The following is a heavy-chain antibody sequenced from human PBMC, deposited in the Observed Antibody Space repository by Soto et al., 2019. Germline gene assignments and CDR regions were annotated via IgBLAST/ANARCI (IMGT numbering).Heavy chain of an antibody. Sequence: GGSLRLSSAASGFTFDDYTMHWVRQSPGKGLEWVSLISWDGGSTYYADSVKGRFTISRDNSKNSLYLQMNSLRTEDTALYYCAKDYDSSGYSGGAFDYWGQGTLVTVSS. CDR1: GFTFDDYT. D-gene: IGHD3-22*01. J-gene: IGHJ4*02. V-gene: IGHV3-43*01. CDR2: ISWDGGST. CDR3: AKDYDSSGYSGGAFDY.